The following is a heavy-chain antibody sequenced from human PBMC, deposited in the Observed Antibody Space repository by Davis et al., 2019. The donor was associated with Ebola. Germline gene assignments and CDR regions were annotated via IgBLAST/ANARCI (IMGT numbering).Heavy chain of an antibody. CDR2: ISYDGSNK. J-gene: IGHJ4*02. V-gene: IGHV3-30-3*01. CDR3: ARGWQQYDY. Sequence: GGSLRLSCAASGFTSSSYAMHWVRQAPGKGLEWVAVISYDGSNKYYADSVKGRFTISRDNSKNTLYLQMNSLRAEDTAVYYCARGWQQYDYWGQGTLVTVSS. D-gene: IGHD6-13*01. CDR1: GFTSSSYA.